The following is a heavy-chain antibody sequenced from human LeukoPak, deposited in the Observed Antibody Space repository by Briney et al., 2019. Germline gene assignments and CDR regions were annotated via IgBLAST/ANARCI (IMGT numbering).Heavy chain of an antibody. CDR2: IKQDGSEK. J-gene: IGHJ5*02. D-gene: IGHD5-12*01. V-gene: IGHV3-7*01. CDR1: GFTFSSYW. Sequence: GGSLRLSCAASGFTFSSYWMSWVRQAPGKGLEWVANIKQDGSEKYYVDSVKGRFTISRDNAKNSLCLQMNSLRAEDTAVYYCARDIVATMNNWFDPWGQGTLVTVSS. CDR3: ARDIVATMNNWFDP.